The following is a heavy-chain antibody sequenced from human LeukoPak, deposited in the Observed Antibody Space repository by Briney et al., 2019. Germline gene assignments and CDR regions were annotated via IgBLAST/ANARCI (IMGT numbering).Heavy chain of an antibody. V-gene: IGHV4-4*02. CDR1: GGSISSSNW. CDR3: ARDRGSGSYSYYMDV. J-gene: IGHJ6*03. CDR2: IYHSGST. Sequence: PSGTLSLTCAVSGGSISSSNWWSWVRQPPGKGLEWIGEIYHSGSTNYNPSLKSRITISVDKSKNQFSLKLSSVTAADTAVYYCARDRGSGSYSYYMDVWGKGTTVTVSS. D-gene: IGHD3-10*01.